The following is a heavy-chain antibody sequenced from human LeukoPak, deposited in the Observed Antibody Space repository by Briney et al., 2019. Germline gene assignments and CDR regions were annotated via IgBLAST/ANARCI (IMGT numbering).Heavy chain of an antibody. V-gene: IGHV1-8*03. D-gene: IGHD6-13*01. CDR1: GYTFTGYY. CDR3: TRRYSSIYYAERAFDY. J-gene: IGHJ4*02. CDR2: MNPSSGNT. Sequence: ASVKVSCKASGYTFTGYYMHWVRQAPGQGLEWMAWMNPSSGNTGYAQKFQGRVTITRNTSISTAYMELSNLRSEDTAIYYCTRRYSSIYYAERAFDYWGQGALVTVSS.